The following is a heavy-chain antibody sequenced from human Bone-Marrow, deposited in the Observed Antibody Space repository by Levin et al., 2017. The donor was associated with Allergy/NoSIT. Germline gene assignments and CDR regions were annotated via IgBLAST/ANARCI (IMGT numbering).Heavy chain of an antibody. D-gene: IGHD5-12*01. CDR3: AKGVATIKSISTFDY. V-gene: IGHV3-23*01. CDR2: ISGGGGNT. J-gene: IGHJ4*02. Sequence: GGSLRLSCAASGFAFSSYVMTWVRQAPGKGLEWVSGISGGGGNTFYADSVKGRFTIFGDNSKSTLYLQMNSLRAEDTAVYYCAKGVATIKSISTFDYWGQGTLVTVSS. CDR1: GFAFSSYV.